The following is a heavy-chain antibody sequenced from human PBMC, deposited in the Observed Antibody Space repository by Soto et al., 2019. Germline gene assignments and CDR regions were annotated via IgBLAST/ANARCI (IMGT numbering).Heavy chain of an antibody. CDR2: ISSSSSTI. CDR1: GFTFSSYS. J-gene: IGHJ6*03. D-gene: IGHD7-27*01. Sequence: GGSLRLSCAASGFTFSSYSMNWVRQAPGKGLEWVSYISSSSSTIYYADSVKGRFTISRDNAKNSLYLQMNSLRAEDMAVYYCARAGDPYYYYYMDVWGKGTTVTVSS. CDR3: ARAGDPYYYYYMDV. V-gene: IGHV3-48*01.